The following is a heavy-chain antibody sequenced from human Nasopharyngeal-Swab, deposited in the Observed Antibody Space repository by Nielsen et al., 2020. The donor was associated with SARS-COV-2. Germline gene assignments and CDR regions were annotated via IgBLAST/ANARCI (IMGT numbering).Heavy chain of an antibody. CDR3: ATVVHYYFDY. Sequence: SETLSLTCTVSGGSISGNDHYWGWIRQPPGKGLEWIGSIHYSGKTYYSPALKSRVTMSVDTPKNQFSLNLNSVTAADTAVYYCATVVHYYFDYWGQGSLVIVSS. J-gene: IGHJ4*02. CDR2: IHYSGKT. D-gene: IGHD2-15*01. V-gene: IGHV4-39*01. CDR1: GGSISGNDHY.